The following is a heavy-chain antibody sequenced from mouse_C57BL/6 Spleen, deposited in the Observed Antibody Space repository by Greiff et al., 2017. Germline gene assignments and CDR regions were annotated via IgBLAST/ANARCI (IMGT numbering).Heavy chain of an antibody. Sequence: QVQLLQSGPELVKPGASVKISCKASGYAISSSWMNWVKQRPGKGLEWIGRSYTGDGDTNSNGKFKGKATLTAGKSSSTAYMQLSSLTSADSAVYFCAGRGNYRGFAYWGQGALVTVSA. D-gene: IGHD2-1*01. CDR2: SYTGDGDT. CDR3: AGRGNYRGFAY. V-gene: IGHV1-82*01. CDR1: GYAISSSW. J-gene: IGHJ3*01.